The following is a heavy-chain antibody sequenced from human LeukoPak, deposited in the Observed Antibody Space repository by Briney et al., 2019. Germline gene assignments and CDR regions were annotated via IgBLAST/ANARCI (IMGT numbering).Heavy chain of an antibody. V-gene: IGHV3-30-3*01. Sequence: PGGSLRLSCAASGFTFSSYAMHWVRQAPGKGLEWVAVISYDGSNKYYADSVKGRFTISRDNAKNTLYLQMNSLRAEDTAVYYCARAVYGSGSCMDVWGKGTTVTVSS. J-gene: IGHJ6*03. CDR2: ISYDGSNK. CDR3: ARAVYGSGSCMDV. D-gene: IGHD3-10*01. CDR1: GFTFSSYA.